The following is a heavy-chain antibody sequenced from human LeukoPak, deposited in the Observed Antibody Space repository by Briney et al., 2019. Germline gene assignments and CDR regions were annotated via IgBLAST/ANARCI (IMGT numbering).Heavy chain of an antibody. J-gene: IGHJ4*02. Sequence: GGSLRLSCAASGFSFSDYYMSWIRQAPGKGLEWVSYISESGYTIYYADSVKGRFTISRDNAKNSLYLQMNSLRAEDTGVYYCAKDRIGYCSSASCPYDYWGQGTLVTVPS. CDR1: GFSFSDYY. CDR2: ISESGYTI. V-gene: IGHV3-11*04. CDR3: AKDRIGYCSSASCPYDY. D-gene: IGHD2-2*03.